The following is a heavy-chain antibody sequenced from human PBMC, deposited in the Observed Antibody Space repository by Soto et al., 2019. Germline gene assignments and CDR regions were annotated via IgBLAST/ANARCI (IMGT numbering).Heavy chain of an antibody. J-gene: IGHJ4*02. CDR1: GGSITSSGSA. CDR2: IDYSGNI. V-gene: IGHV4-39*01. Sequence: QLQLQESGPGLVKPSETLSLTCNASGGSITSSGSAWGWIRQSPGKGLEWIGTIDYSGNIYYIPSLKSRITISVDTSKNQISLKLSSVTAADTAVYYCARHIHSPGFEYYFDSWGQGTLVTVSS. CDR3: ARHIHSPGFEYYFDS. D-gene: IGHD5-18*01.